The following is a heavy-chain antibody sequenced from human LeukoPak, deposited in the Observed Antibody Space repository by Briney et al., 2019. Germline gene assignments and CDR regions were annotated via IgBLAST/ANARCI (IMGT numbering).Heavy chain of an antibody. Sequence: GGSLRLSCAASGFTFSSYAMSWVRQAPGKGLEWVSAISGSGGSTYYADSVKGRFTISRDNSKNTLYLQMNSLRAEDTAVYYCAKSRSSVYCSSTSCYTVWDAFDIWGQGTMVTVSS. CDR3: AKSRSSVYCSSTSCYTVWDAFDI. CDR1: GFTFSSYA. CDR2: ISGSGGST. D-gene: IGHD2-2*02. V-gene: IGHV3-23*01. J-gene: IGHJ3*02.